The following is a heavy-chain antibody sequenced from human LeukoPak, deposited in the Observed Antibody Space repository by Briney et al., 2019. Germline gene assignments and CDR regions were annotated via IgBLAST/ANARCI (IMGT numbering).Heavy chain of an antibody. D-gene: IGHD1-26*01. CDR1: GGSISSSSYY. Sequence: SETLSLTCTVSGGSISSSSYYWGWIRQPPGKGLEWIGSIYYSGSTYYNPSLKSRVTISVDTSKNQFSLKLSSVTAADTAVYYCARGGQWGILYYYYMDVWGKGTTVTVSS. V-gene: IGHV4-39*07. CDR3: ARGGQWGILYYYYMDV. J-gene: IGHJ6*03. CDR2: IYYSGST.